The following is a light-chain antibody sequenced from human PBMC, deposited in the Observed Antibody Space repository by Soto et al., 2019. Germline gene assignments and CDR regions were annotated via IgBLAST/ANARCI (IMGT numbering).Light chain of an antibody. CDR2: LAT. CDR3: MQALQTPFT. J-gene: IGKJ4*01. V-gene: IGKV2-28*01. CDR1: RSLLQTNGNTY. Sequence: DIVMTQSPLSLPVTPGEPASISCRSSRSLLQTNGNTYLDWYLQKPGQSPQLLISLATNRASGVPDRVSGSGSGTDFTLQISRVEAADVGVYYCMQALQTPFTFGGGTKVEIK.